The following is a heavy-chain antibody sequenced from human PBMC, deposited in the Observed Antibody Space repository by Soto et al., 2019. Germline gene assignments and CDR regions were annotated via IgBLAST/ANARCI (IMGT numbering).Heavy chain of an antibody. V-gene: IGHV3-23*01. CDR2: ISGSGGDT. D-gene: IGHD4-17*01. CDR1: GFSFSTYP. J-gene: IGHJ6*02. Sequence: RGSLRLSCAASGFSFSTYPMTWVRQAPGKRLEGVSSISGSGGDTYYIDSVKGRFTISRDNSKNTVYLQMNSLRAEDTAVYYCAKILSTVTTYYYGMDVWGQGTTVTVSS. CDR3: AKILSTVTTYYYGMDV.